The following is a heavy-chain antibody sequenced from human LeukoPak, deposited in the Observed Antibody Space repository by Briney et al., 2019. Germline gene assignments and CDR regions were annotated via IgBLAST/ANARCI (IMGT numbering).Heavy chain of an antibody. D-gene: IGHD4-11*01. CDR3: ARHYSTDPFDY. J-gene: IGHJ4*02. CDR2: ISHSGDT. V-gene: IGHV4-59*08. CDR1: GAYINSYY. Sequence: SETLSLTCTVSGAYINSYYWSWIRQPPGKGLEWVACISHSGDTNYNPSLKTRVTISADTSKSQISLKLTSVNAADTATYYCARHYSTDPFDYWGQGTPVTVSS.